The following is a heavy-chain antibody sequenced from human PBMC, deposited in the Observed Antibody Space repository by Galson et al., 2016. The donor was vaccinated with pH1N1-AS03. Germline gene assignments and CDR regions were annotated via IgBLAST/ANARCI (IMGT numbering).Heavy chain of an antibody. D-gene: IGHD4-17*01. CDR3: AKLRRGPWYLDL. Sequence: SETLSLTCTVSGGSIGVSYWSWIRQSPGRGVEWIGYFYYIANTKYNPSLKSRVTISVDTSKNQFSLNLTSVTAADTAVYHCAKLRRGPWYLDLWGRGTMVTVSS. CDR1: GGSIGVSY. CDR2: FYYIANT. V-gene: IGHV4-59*12. J-gene: IGHJ2*01.